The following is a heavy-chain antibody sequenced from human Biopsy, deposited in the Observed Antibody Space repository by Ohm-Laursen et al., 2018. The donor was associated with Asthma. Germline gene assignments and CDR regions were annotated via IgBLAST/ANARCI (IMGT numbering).Heavy chain of an antibody. Sequence: SVKVSCTSLGGTFNTSVIGWVRQAPGQGLEWIGGINSVFGTTTYPQKFQDRVTITADDSTSTVYMELSSLRSEDTAVYYCARKAGSCISRTCYSLDFWGQGTLVTVSS. CDR3: ARKAGSCISRTCYSLDF. CDR2: INSVFGTT. D-gene: IGHD2-2*01. J-gene: IGHJ4*02. V-gene: IGHV1-69*13. CDR1: GGTFNTSV.